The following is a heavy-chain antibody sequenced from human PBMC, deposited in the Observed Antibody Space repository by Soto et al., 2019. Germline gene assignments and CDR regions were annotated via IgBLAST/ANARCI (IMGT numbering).Heavy chain of an antibody. CDR2: MNPNSGNT. Sequence: ASVEVSCKASGNTFTSYEMNWGRKATGQGLEWMGWMNPNSGNTGYAQKFQGRVTMTRNTSINTAYMELSSLRSDDTAVYYCARRAAAVGYWGQGTLVTVSS. D-gene: IGHD2-2*01. J-gene: IGHJ4*02. CDR3: ARRAAAVGY. V-gene: IGHV1-8*01. CDR1: GNTFTSYE.